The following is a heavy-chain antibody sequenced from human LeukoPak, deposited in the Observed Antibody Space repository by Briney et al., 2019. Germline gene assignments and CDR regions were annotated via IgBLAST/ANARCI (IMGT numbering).Heavy chain of an antibody. D-gene: IGHD3-22*01. J-gene: IGHJ4*02. CDR3: AKVGEYYQSSGYTRYYLDY. CDR1: GGSISSYY. Sequence: SETLSLTCTVPGGSISSYYWSWVRQPAGKGLEWIGRIYTSGSTNYNPSLKSRVTMSVDTSKNQFSLKLSSVTAAHTAVYYCAKVGEYYQSSGYTRYYLDYWGQGTEVTVSS. CDR2: IYTSGST. V-gene: IGHV4-4*07.